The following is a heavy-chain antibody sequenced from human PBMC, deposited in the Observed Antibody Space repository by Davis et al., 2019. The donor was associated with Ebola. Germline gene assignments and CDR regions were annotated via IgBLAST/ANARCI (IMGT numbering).Heavy chain of an antibody. V-gene: IGHV3-7*01. J-gene: IGHJ4*02. CDR2: TNQDGSLK. CDR1: GFSVSNNY. CDR3: TRDFQAHLNYYSDS. Sequence: PGGSLRLSCAASGFSVSNNYMSWVRQAPGKGLEWVANTNQDGSLKYYVDSMEGRFTISRDNAKKSLYLQMNSLRDEDTAVYYCTRDFQAHLNYYSDSWGQGTLVTVSS.